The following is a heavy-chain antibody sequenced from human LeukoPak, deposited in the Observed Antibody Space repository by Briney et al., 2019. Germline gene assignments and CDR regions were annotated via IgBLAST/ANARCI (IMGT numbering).Heavy chain of an antibody. CDR1: GFTVSSNY. Sequence: GGSLRLSCAASGFTVSSNYMSWVRQAPGRGLEWVSVIYSGGSTYYADSVKGRFTISRDNSKNTLYLQMNSLRAEDTAVYYCAKDRDYGDYLFDYWGQGTLVTVSS. J-gene: IGHJ4*02. CDR3: AKDRDYGDYLFDY. CDR2: IYSGGST. D-gene: IGHD4-17*01. V-gene: IGHV3-53*05.